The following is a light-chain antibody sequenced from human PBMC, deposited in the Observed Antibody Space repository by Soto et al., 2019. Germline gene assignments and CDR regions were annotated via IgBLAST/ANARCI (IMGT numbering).Light chain of an antibody. J-gene: IGLJ1*01. V-gene: IGLV2-14*01. CDR1: GSDIGAYNY. Sequence: LTQPASVSGSPGQSITISCTGSGSDIGAYNYVSWYQQHPGRAPKLLIHGVTRRPSGVSSRFSASKSAYTASLTISGLQAEDEANYFCSSFTTSYFYVFGPGTKVTVL. CDR3: SSFTTSYFYV. CDR2: GVT.